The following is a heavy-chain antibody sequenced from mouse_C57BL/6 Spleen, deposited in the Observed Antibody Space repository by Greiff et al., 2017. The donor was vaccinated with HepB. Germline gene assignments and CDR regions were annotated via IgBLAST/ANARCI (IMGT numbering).Heavy chain of an antibody. CDR2: ISYDGSN. CDR1: GYSITSGYY. V-gene: IGHV3-6*01. D-gene: IGHD2-5*01. CDR3: ASSYYSNYVGAY. Sequence: DVKLQESGPGLVKPSQSLSLTCSVTGYSITSGYYWNWIRQFPGNKLEWMGYISYDGSNNYNPSLKNRISITRDTSKNQFFLKLNSVTTEDTATYYCASSYYSNYVGAYWGQGTLVTVSA. J-gene: IGHJ3*01.